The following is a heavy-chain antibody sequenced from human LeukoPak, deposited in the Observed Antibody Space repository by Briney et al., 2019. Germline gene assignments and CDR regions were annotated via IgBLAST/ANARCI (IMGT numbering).Heavy chain of an antibody. CDR2: MFYSGIT. J-gene: IGHJ3*02. CDR3: ATAGEFSGSSPLGVFDI. Sequence: SETRSLTCTVSAASISHYFVSCIRQPPGRGLKWVGYMFYSGITNYNPSLKNRVSMSIDTSKSQVSLNLYSVTAADTALYYCATAGEFSGSSPLGVFDIWGQGAMVTVSS. D-gene: IGHD3-10*01. V-gene: IGHV4-59*01. CDR1: AASISHYF.